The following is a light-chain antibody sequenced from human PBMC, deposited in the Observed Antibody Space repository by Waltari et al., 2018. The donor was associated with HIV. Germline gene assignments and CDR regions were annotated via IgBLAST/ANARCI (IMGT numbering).Light chain of an antibody. J-gene: IGKJ4*01. CDR1: QSLLPSNGYHY. V-gene: IGKV2-28*01. Sequence: DIVMTQSPLSLPVTPGEPASISCRSSQSLLPSNGYHYLDWYLQKPGQSPQLLIYSGSNLASGVPDRFSGSGSGTDFTLNISRVEAEDVGIYYCMQGLQTPQVTFGGGTKVEIK. CDR2: SGS. CDR3: MQGLQTPQVT.